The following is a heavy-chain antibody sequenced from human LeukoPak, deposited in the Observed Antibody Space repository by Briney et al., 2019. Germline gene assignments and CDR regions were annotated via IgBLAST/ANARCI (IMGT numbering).Heavy chain of an antibody. CDR2: IFSST. J-gene: IGHJ4*02. Sequence: GGSLRLSCTVSGFTVSSNSMSWVRQAPGKGLEWVSFIFSSTHYSDSVKGRFTISRDNSKNTLYLQMNSLRAEDTAVYYCARRAGASSHPYDYWGQGTLVTVS. V-gene: IGHV3-53*01. CDR3: ARRAGASSHPYDY. D-gene: IGHD4/OR15-4a*01. CDR1: GFTVSSNS.